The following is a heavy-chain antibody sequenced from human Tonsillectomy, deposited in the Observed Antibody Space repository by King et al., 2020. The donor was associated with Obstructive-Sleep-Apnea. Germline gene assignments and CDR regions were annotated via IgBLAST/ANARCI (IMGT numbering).Heavy chain of an antibody. CDR1: GGSISSSNW. D-gene: IGHD6-19*01. V-gene: IGHV4-4*02. CDR2: IYHSGST. J-gene: IGHJ4*02. Sequence: VQLQESGPGLVKPSGTLSLTCAVSGGSISSSNWWSWVRQPPGKGLEWIGEIYHSGSTNYNPSLKSRVTISVDKSKNQFSLKLSSVTAADTAVYYCARVSPSSGWPAPQNRLYYFDYWGQGTLVTVSS. CDR3: ARVSPSSGWPAPQNRLYYFDY.